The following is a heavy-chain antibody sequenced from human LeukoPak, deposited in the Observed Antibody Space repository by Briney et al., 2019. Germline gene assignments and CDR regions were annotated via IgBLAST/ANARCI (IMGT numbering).Heavy chain of an antibody. CDR1: GFTFSGYS. CDR2: ISKSGSTI. D-gene: IGHD6-13*01. Sequence: GGSLRLSCAASGFTFSGYSMNWVRQAPGKGLEWVSYISKSGSTIYYADSVKGRFTISRDNAKNSLYLQMNSLRAEDTAVYYCVRGVSISSSWYNDIWGQGTMVTVSS. V-gene: IGHV3-48*04. CDR3: VRGVSISSSWYNDI. J-gene: IGHJ3*02.